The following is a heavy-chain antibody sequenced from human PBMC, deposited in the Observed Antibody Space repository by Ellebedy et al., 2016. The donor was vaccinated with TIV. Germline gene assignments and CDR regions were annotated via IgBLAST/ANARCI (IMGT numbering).Heavy chain of an antibody. J-gene: IGHJ5*02. Sequence: AASVKVSCKASGYTFTSYDTNWVRQATGQGLEWMGWMNPNSGNRGYAQKFQGRVTISRNTSISTAYMELSSLRSEDTAVYFCARDSGSFGFDPWGQGTLVTVSS. CDR2: MNPNSGNR. D-gene: IGHD3-10*01. CDR3: ARDSGSFGFDP. CDR1: GYTFTSYD. V-gene: IGHV1-8*03.